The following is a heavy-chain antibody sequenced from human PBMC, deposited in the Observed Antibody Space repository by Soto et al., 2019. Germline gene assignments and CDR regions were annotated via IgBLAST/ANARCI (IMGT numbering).Heavy chain of an antibody. V-gene: IGHV3-33*01. D-gene: IGHD3-3*01. CDR1: GFTFSSYG. CDR2: IWYDGSNK. Sequence: GSLRLSCAASGFTFSSYGMHWVRQAPGKGLERVEVIWYDGSNKYYADSVKGRFTISRDNSKNTLYLQMNCLRAEDTAVYYCARDQYYDFWSGYSYYGMDVWGQGTTVTVSS. J-gene: IGHJ6*02. CDR3: ARDQYYDFWSGYSYYGMDV.